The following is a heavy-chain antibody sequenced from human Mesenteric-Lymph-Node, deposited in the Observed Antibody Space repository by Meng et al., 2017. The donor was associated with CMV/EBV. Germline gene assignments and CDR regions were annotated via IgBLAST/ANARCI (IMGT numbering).Heavy chain of an antibody. J-gene: IGHJ4*02. CDR2: IRSKANSYAT. V-gene: IGHV3-73*01. D-gene: IGHD6-19*01. Sequence: GGPLRLSCAASGFTFSGSAMHWVRQASGKGLEWVGRIRSKANSYATAYAASVKGRFTISRDDSKNTAYLQMNSLKTEDTAVYYCTSSSSSGWYGIDYWGQGTLVTVSS. CDR3: TSSSSSGWYGIDY. CDR1: GFTFSGSA.